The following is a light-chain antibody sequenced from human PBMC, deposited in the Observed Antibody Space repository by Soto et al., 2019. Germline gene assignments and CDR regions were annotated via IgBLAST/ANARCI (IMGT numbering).Light chain of an antibody. J-gene: IGKJ1*01. V-gene: IGKV1-5*01. Sequence: DIQMTQSPSTLSASVGDSVTITCRASQSIGSWLAWYQQKPGKAPKLLIYDASTLERGVPSRFSGSGSGTEFILTINSLQPDDFASYSCQQHSSYPWTFGQGTKVDIK. CDR1: QSIGSW. CDR2: DAS. CDR3: QQHSSYPWT.